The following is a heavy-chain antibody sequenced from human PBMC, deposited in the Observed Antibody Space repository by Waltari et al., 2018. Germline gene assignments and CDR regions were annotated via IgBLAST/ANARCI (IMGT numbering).Heavy chain of an antibody. CDR1: GIIFPNFA. CDR2: ITVSDDT. Sequence: EVQLLESGGGLVQPGGSLRLSCAASGIIFPNFAINCVRLAPGTGLDWVAAITVSDDTFYADSVMGRFTVSRDTSKNTVYLQMNGLRAEDTAIYYCAKPFYNWDDPLHSWGQGTLVAVSS. D-gene: IGHD1-20*01. CDR3: AKPFYNWDDPLHS. J-gene: IGHJ4*02. V-gene: IGHV3-23*01.